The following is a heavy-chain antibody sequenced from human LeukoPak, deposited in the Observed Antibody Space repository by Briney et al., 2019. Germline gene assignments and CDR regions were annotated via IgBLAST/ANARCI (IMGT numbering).Heavy chain of an antibody. J-gene: IGHJ4*02. CDR2: ISAYSGNT. Sequence: GASVKVSCKAPGYTFTSYGIIWVRQAPGQGLEWMGWISAYSGNTNYAQNLQGRVTMTTDTSTSTAYMEVRSLRSDDTAVYYCARDYGSGSYRFDYWGQGTLVTVSS. V-gene: IGHV1-18*01. D-gene: IGHD3-10*01. CDR1: GYTFTSYG. CDR3: ARDYGSGSYRFDY.